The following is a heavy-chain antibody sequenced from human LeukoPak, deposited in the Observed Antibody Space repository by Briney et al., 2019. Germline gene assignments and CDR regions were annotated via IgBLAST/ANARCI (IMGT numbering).Heavy chain of an antibody. J-gene: IGHJ5*02. D-gene: IGHD2-21*02. CDR1: GGSFSGYY. CDR2: INHRGST. V-gene: IGHV4-34*01. Sequence: SETLSLTCAVYGGSFSGYYWSWIRQPPGKGGGWRGEINHRGSTNYNPSLESRVTISVDTYKNKFPLKLSSVTAADTAVYHCARGRQHIVVVTADRGWFDPWGQGTLVTVSS. CDR3: ARGRQHIVVVTADRGWFDP.